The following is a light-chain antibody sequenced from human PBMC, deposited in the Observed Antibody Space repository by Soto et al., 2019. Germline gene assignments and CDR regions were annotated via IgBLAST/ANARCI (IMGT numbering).Light chain of an antibody. V-gene: IGLV1-44*01. CDR2: SND. Sequence: SVLSQAPSASGTPGQRVTISCSGSSSDIGRNTVNWYQQLPGTAPKLLIYSNDQRPSGVPDRISGSKSGTSASLAISGLQSEDEADYYCAVWDDGLDGVEFGGGTKLTVL. J-gene: IGLJ2*01. CDR1: SSDIGRNT. CDR3: AVWDDGLDGVE.